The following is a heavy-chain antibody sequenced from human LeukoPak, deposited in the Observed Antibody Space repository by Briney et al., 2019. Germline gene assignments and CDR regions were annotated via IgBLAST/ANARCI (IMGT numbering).Heavy chain of an antibody. V-gene: IGHV4-34*01. CDR1: GGSFSGYY. CDR3: ARGFN. Sequence: PSETLSLTCAVYGGSFSGYYWSWIRQPPGRGLEWIREINHSGSTNYNPSLKSRVTISVDTSKNQFSLKLSSVTAADTAVYYCARGFNWGQGTLVTVPS. CDR2: INHSGST. J-gene: IGHJ4*02.